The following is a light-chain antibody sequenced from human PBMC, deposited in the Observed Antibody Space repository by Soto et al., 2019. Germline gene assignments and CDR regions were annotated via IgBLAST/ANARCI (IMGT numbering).Light chain of an antibody. CDR3: QSYDRSIRGYWV. CDR2: GDT. V-gene: IGLV1-40*01. J-gene: IGLJ3*02. CDR1: SSNIGAGDA. Sequence: QSVLTQPPSVSGAPGQRVTISCTGSSSNIGAGDAVHRYQQLPVTSPKLLIYGDTNRPSGVPDRFSGSKSGTSASLAITGLQDEDEADYYSQSYDRSIRGYWVFGGGTKVPVL.